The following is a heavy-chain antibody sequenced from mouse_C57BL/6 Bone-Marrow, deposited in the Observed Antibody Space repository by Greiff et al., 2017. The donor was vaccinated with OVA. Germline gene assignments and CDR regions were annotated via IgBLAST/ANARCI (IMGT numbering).Heavy chain of an antibody. CDR1: GYTFTSYW. CDR3: ATSTMIPPFAY. D-gene: IGHD2-4*01. J-gene: IGHJ3*01. V-gene: IGHV1-64*01. Sequence: QVQLKQSGAELVKPGASVKLSCKASGYTFTSYWMHWVKQRPGQGLEWIGMIHPNSGSTNYNEKFKSKATLTVDKSSSTAYMQLSSLTSEDSAVYYCATSTMIPPFAYWGQGTLVTVSA. CDR2: IHPNSGST.